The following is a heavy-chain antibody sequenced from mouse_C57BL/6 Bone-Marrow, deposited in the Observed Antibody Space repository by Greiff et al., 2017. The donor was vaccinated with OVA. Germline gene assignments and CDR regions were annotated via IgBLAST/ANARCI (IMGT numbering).Heavy chain of an antibody. CDR1: GFTFSSYA. CDR2: ISDGGSYT. J-gene: IGHJ2*01. CDR3: ARDSDYYYGSYYFDY. V-gene: IGHV5-4*03. D-gene: IGHD1-1*01. Sequence: EVKLVESGGGLVKPGGSLKLSCAASGFTFSSYAMSWVRQTPEKRLEWVATISDGGSYTYYPDNVKGRFTISRDNAKNNLYLQMSHLKSEDTAMYDCARDSDYYYGSYYFDYWGQGTTLTVSS.